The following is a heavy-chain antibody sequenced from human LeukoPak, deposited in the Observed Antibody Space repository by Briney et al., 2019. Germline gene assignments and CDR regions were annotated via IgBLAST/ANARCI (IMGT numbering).Heavy chain of an antibody. D-gene: IGHD1-26*01. CDR1: GGTFSSYA. CDR3: ARDASYSGSYEGFDY. Sequence: SVKVSCKASGGTFSSYAISWVRQAPGQGLEWMGGIIPIFGTANYAQKFQGRVTITTDESTSTAYMELSSLRSEDTAVYYCARDASYSGSYEGFDYWGQGTLVTVSS. CDR2: IIPIFGTA. J-gene: IGHJ4*02. V-gene: IGHV1-69*05.